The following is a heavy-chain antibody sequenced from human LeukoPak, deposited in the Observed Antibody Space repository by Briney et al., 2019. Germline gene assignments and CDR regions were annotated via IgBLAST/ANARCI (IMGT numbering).Heavy chain of an antibody. CDR1: GGSISSGDYY. D-gene: IGHD3-3*01. Sequence: SETLSLTCTVSGGSISSGDYYWSWIRQPPGKGLEWIGYIYYSESTYYNPSLKSRVTISVDTSKNQFSLKLSSVTAADTAVYYCARVKSPLRFWEWLPYYFDYWGQGTLVTVS. J-gene: IGHJ4*02. V-gene: IGHV4-30-4*08. CDR3: ARVKSPLRFWEWLPYYFDY. CDR2: IYYSEST.